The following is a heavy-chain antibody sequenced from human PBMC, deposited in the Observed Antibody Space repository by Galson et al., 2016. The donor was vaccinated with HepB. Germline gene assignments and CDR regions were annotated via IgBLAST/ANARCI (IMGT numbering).Heavy chain of an antibody. CDR1: GSSFTSYW. Sequence: QSGAEVKKPGESLKISCKGSGSSFTSYWIAWVRQMPGKGLEWMGIIYPGDSDVVYSPAFQGQVTISADKSATTAYLQWSSLEASDTAMYYCARRDRDCSGGTCYARNFDYWGQGTLVSVSS. CDR3: ARRDRDCSGGTCYARNFDY. D-gene: IGHD2-15*01. J-gene: IGHJ4*02. V-gene: IGHV5-51*01. CDR2: IYPGDSDV.